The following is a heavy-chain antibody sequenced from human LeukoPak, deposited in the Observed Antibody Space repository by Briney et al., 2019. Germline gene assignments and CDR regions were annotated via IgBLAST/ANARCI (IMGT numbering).Heavy chain of an antibody. V-gene: IGHV1-46*01. Sequence: ASVKVSCKASGYTFTTYYMHWVRQAPGPGLEWMGIIDPSTGSTRYAQKFQGRVTMTRDMSTSTVYMELSSLRSEDTAVYYCARAEDLSSWYIPSFFDYWGQGTLVTVSS. D-gene: IGHD6-13*01. J-gene: IGHJ4*02. CDR3: ARAEDLSSWYIPSFFDY. CDR1: GYTFTTYY. CDR2: IDPSTGST.